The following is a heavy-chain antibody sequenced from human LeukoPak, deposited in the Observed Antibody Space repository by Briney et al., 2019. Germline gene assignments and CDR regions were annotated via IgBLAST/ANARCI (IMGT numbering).Heavy chain of an antibody. J-gene: IGHJ4*02. CDR2: ISAYNGNT. CDR1: GYTFTSYG. CDR3: VRDHGLSPAGTVSPFDF. V-gene: IGHV1-18*01. D-gene: IGHD6-13*01. Sequence: ASVKVSCKASGYTFTSYGISWVRQAPGQGLEWLRWISAYNGNTNYAQKLQDRVIMTTDSSTSTAYMELRSLRSDDTAVYYCVRDHGLSPAGTVSPFDFWGQGILVTVSS.